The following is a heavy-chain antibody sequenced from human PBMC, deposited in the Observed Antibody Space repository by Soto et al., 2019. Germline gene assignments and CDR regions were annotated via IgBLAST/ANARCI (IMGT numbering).Heavy chain of an antibody. V-gene: IGHV3-30*18. CDR1: GFTFSSYG. D-gene: IGHD3-3*01. CDR2: ISYDGSNK. J-gene: IGHJ6*02. Sequence: QVQLVESGGGVVQPGRSLRLSCAASGFTFSSYGMHWVRQAPGKGLEWVAVISYDGSNKNYADSVKGRFTISRDNSKNTQYLQMNSLRGEDTAVYYCAKEVWSGPMDVWGQGTTVTVSS. CDR3: AKEVWSGPMDV.